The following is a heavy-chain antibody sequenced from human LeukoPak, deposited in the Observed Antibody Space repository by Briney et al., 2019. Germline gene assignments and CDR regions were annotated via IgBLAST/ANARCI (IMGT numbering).Heavy chain of an antibody. CDR3: VRDGRFEYSHFYYFDY. V-gene: IGHV1-18*01. J-gene: IGHJ4*02. CDR2: ISVYNDNR. Sequence: GASVKVSCKASGYTFYSYGISWVRQAPGQGLEWMVWISVYNDNRRYAQNFQGRVTLTTDKSTSTAYMELRSLKSDDTATYYCVRDGRFEYSHFYYFDYWGQGTQVTVSS. D-gene: IGHD5-12*01. CDR1: GYTFYSYG.